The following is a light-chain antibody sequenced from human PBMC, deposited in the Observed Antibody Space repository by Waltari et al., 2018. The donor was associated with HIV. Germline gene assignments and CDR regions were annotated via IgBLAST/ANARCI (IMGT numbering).Light chain of an antibody. CDR2: NDN. J-gene: IGLJ2*01. CDR1: TSNIGNNF. Sequence: QSVLTQPPSVSATPGQQVTISCSGSTSNIGNNFVSCYQRIPGTRPKLLIYNDNERPAGIPARVSGSKSGTAATLGITGLQTGDEADYYCATWDSSLNGVLFGGGTKLTAL. V-gene: IGLV1-51*01. CDR3: ATWDSSLNGVL.